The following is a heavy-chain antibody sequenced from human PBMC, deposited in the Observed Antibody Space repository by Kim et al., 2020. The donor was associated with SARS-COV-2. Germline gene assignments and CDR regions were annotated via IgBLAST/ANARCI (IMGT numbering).Heavy chain of an antibody. D-gene: IGHD6-13*01. J-gene: IGHJ5*02. CDR2: IIPIFGTA. V-gene: IGHV1-69*13. CDR1: GGTFSSYA. Sequence: SVKVSCKASGGTFSSYAISWVRQAPGQGLEWMGGIIPIFGTANYAQKFQGRVTITADESTSTAYMELSSLRSEDTAVYYCAREYSSSWYRGGWFDPWGQGTLVTVSS. CDR3: AREYSSSWYRGGWFDP.